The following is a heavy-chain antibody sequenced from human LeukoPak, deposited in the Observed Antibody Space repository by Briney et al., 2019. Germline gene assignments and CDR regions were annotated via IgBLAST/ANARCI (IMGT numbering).Heavy chain of an antibody. J-gene: IGHJ4*02. CDR3: ARGPSYCGGDCYYYFDY. V-gene: IGHV3-7*01. CDR1: GFTFSKHW. Sequence: GGSLRLSCVASGFTFSKHWMSWVRQAPGKGLEWVANIKEDGGETSYVDSVKGRFTISRDNAKNSLYLQMNSLRAEDTAVFYCARGPSYCGGDCYYYFDYWGQGTLVTVSS. D-gene: IGHD2-21*01. CDR2: IKEDGGET.